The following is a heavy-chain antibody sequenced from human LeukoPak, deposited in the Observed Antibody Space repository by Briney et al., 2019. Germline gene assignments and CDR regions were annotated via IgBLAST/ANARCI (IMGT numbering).Heavy chain of an antibody. D-gene: IGHD3-9*01. J-gene: IGHJ6*03. V-gene: IGHV3-21*01. CDR3: ARDRSYYDILTGYYINYYYYYMDV. CDR1: GFTFSSYS. Sequence: GGSLRLSCAASGFTFSSYSMNWVRQAPGKGLEWVSSISSSSSYIYYADSVKGRFTISRDNAKNSLYLQMNSLRAEDTAVYYCARDRSYYDILTGYYINYYYYYMDVWGKGTTVTVSS. CDR2: ISSSSSYI.